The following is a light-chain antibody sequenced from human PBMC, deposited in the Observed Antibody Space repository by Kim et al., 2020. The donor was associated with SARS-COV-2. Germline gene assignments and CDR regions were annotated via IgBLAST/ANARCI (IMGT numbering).Light chain of an antibody. CDR3: QQYNNLVG. CDR2: GAS. V-gene: IGKV3-15*01. J-gene: IGKJ1*01. Sequence: EIVMTQSPATLSVSPGERATLSCRANQSVSSNLAWYQQKPGQAPRLLIYGASTRATGIPARFSGSGSGTEFTLTISSLQSEDFAVYYCQQYNNLVGFGQGTKVDIK. CDR1: QSVSSN.